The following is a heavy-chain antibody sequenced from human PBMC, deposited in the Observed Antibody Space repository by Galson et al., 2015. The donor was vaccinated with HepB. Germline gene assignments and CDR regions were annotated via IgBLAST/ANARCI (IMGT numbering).Heavy chain of an antibody. CDR3: AKSAAAGTVGGMDV. J-gene: IGHJ6*02. Sequence: SVKVSCKASGYTFTSYYLHWVRQAPGQGLEWLGTINPSDGGRKYAQKFQGRVTMTRDTSTSTVFMQLNSLRAEDTALYYCAKSAAAGTVGGMDVWGQGTTVTVSS. V-gene: IGHV1-46*01. D-gene: IGHD6-13*01. CDR1: GYTFTSYY. CDR2: INPSDGGR.